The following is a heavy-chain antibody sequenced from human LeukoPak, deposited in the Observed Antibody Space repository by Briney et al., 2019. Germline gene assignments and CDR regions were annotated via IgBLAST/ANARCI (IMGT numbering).Heavy chain of an antibody. CDR3: AKDYYYDSSGSYAFDI. CDR2: ISWNSGSI. J-gene: IGHJ3*02. V-gene: IGHV3-9*01. D-gene: IGHD3-22*01. CDR1: GFTFDDYA. Sequence: GGSLRLSCAASGFTFDDYAMHWVRQAPGKGLEWVSGISWNSGSIGYADSVKGRFTISRDNAKNSLYLQMNSLRAEDTALYYCAKDYYYDSSGSYAFDIWGQGTMVTVSS.